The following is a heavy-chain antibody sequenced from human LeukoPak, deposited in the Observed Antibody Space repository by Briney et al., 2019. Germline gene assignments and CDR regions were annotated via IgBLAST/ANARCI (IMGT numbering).Heavy chain of an antibody. CDR1: GFTFSSYA. CDR2: ISGSDGST. D-gene: IGHD6-13*01. V-gene: IGHV3-23*01. Sequence: PGRSLRLSCAASGFTFSSYAMSWVRQAPGKGLEWVSAISGSDGSTYYADSVKGRFTISRDNSKNTLYLQMNSLRAEDTAVYYCAKDRQQLGYFDYWGQGTLVTVSS. J-gene: IGHJ4*02. CDR3: AKDRQQLGYFDY.